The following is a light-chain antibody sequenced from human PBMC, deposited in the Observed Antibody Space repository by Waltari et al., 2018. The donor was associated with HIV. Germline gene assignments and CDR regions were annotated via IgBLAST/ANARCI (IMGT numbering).Light chain of an antibody. V-gene: IGKV2-30*01. J-gene: IGKJ2*01. CDR1: QSLVYSDGNTF. CDR3: MQGTHWPQT. Sequence: DVVMTQSPLSLPVTLGQPASISCRSSQSLVYSDGNTFLSWFQQRPGQSPRRLIYKVSTRDSGVPDRFSGSGSGTNFTLKFSRVEAEDVGFYYCMQGTHWPQTFGQGTKLEIK. CDR2: KVS.